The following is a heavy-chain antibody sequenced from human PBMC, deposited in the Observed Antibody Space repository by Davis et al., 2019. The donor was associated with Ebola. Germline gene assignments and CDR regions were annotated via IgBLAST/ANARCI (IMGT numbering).Heavy chain of an antibody. CDR1: GFIISSYA. J-gene: IGHJ5*02. CDR2: ISVRSIT. V-gene: IGHV3-23*01. CDR3: AKVHPPTTVTTGWFDP. Sequence: PAGSLRLSCAASGFIISSYAMSWVRQDPGKGLEWVSSISVRSITYHADSVKGRFTISRDNSKNTLYLQMNSLRAEATAVYYCAKVHPPTTVTTGWFDPWGQGTLVTVSS. D-gene: IGHD4-17*01.